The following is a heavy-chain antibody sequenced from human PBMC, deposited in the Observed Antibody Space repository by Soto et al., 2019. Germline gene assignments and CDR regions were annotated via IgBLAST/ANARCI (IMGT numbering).Heavy chain of an antibody. Sequence: QVQLQESGPGLVKPSQTLSLTCTVSGGSISSGGYYWSWIRQHPGKGLEWIGYIYYSGTTYYNPSLKSGVTISADTSKNQFSLKLSSVTAADTAVYYCARGGYDSSGYYLADFQHWGQGTLVTVSS. CDR2: IYYSGTT. CDR1: GGSISSGGYY. V-gene: IGHV4-31*03. CDR3: ARGGYDSSGYYLADFQH. D-gene: IGHD3-22*01. J-gene: IGHJ1*01.